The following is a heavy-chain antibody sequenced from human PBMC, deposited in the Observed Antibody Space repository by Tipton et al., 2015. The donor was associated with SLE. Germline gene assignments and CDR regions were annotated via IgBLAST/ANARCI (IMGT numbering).Heavy chain of an antibody. CDR3: ARDHDSMIVVVRDAFDI. Sequence: QVQLVQSGAEVKKPGSSVKVSCKASGGTFSSYAISWVRQVPGQGLEWMGWISGANGYTNFAQRFQGRVTMTTDTSTSTAYMELTSLRSDDTAVYYCARDHDSMIVVVRDAFDIWGLGTMVTVSS. J-gene: IGHJ3*02. CDR2: ISGANGYT. D-gene: IGHD3-22*01. V-gene: IGHV1-18*01. CDR1: GGTFSSYA.